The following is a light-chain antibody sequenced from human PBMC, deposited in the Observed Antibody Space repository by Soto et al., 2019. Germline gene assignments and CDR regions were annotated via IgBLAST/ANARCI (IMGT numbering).Light chain of an antibody. J-gene: IGKJ5*01. CDR3: HQYDASIT. Sequence: PGESATLSCRASQSVSSNYLAWYQQKPGRAPRRLIYGASRRATGIPDRFSVSGSGTDFTLTISRLEPEDFAVFYCHQYDASITFVQGTRLEIE. CDR2: GAS. CDR1: QSVSSNY. V-gene: IGKV3-20*01.